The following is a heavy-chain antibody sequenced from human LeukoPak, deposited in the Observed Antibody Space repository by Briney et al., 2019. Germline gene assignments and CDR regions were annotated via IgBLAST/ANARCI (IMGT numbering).Heavy chain of an antibody. V-gene: IGHV1-46*01. J-gene: IGHJ4*02. CDR2: INPSGGST. CDR3: ARDHYYDSSGPGLGGDY. D-gene: IGHD3-22*01. Sequence: AASVKVSCKASGYTFTSYYMHWVRQAPGQGLEWMGIINPSGGSTSYAQKFQGRVTMTRDTSTSTVYVELSSLRSEDTAVYYCARDHYYDSSGPGLGGDYWGQGTLVTVSS. CDR1: GYTFTSYY.